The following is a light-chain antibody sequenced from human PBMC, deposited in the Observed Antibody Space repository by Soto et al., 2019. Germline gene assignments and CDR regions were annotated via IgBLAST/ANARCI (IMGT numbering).Light chain of an antibody. J-gene: IGKJ4*01. CDR1: QSVRSN. CDR3: QQYINWPPLT. Sequence: EIVLTQSPATLSVSPVESAILXRRASQSVRSNLAWYQQKPGQGPRLLIFGASTRATNIPARFSGSGSGTEFTLTISSLQSEDFAVYYCQQYINWPPLTFGGGTKVDIK. CDR2: GAS. V-gene: IGKV3-15*01.